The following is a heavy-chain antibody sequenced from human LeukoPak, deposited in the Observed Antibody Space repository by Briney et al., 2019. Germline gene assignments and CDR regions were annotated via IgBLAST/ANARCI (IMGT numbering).Heavy chain of an antibody. CDR2: IFYSGGT. CDR3: ARLSAGIRPNFDY. Sequence: SETLSLTCTVSGGSISSSSYYWGWIRQPPGKGLEWIGYIFYSGGTNYNPSLKSRVTISVDTSKNQFSLKLSSVTAADTAVYYCARLSAGIRPNFDYWGQGTLVTVSS. J-gene: IGHJ4*02. CDR1: GGSISSSSYY. V-gene: IGHV4-61*05. D-gene: IGHD6-19*01.